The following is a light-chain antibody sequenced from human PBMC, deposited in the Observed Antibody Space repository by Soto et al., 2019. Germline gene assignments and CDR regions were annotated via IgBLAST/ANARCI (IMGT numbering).Light chain of an antibody. CDR2: EVS. V-gene: IGLV2-14*01. Sequence: QSVLTQPASVSGSPGQSITISCTGTSSDVGGYNYVSWYQQHPGKAPKLMIYEVSNRPSRVSNRFSGSKSGNTASLTISGLQAEDEADYYCSSYTSSSTLMFGGGTKLTVL. CDR1: SSDVGGYNY. J-gene: IGLJ3*02. CDR3: SSYTSSSTLM.